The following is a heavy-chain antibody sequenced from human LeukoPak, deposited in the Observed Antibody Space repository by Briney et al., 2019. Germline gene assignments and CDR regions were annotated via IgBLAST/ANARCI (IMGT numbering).Heavy chain of an antibody. J-gene: IGHJ6*02. CDR1: GGSFSGYY. Sequence: PSETLSLTCAVYGGSFSGYYWSWIRQPPGKGLEWIGGINHSGSTNYNPSLKSRVTISVDTSKNQFSLKLSSVTAADTAVYYCARGTGRWAYYYYYGMDVWGQGTTVTVSS. V-gene: IGHV4-34*01. CDR2: INHSGST. D-gene: IGHD4-23*01. CDR3: ARGTGRWAYYYYYGMDV.